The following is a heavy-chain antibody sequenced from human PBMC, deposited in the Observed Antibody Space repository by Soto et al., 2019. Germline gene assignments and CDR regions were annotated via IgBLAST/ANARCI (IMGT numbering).Heavy chain of an antibody. V-gene: IGHV3-30*18. CDR2: ISYDGSNK. J-gene: IGHJ4*02. CDR3: AKDSRIVVVTAPYDY. CDR1: GFTFSSYG. Sequence: QVQLVKSGGGVVQPGRSLRLSCAASGFTFSSYGMHWVRQAPGKGLEWVAVISYDGSNKYYADSVKGRFTISRDNSKNTLYLQMNSLRAEDTAVYYCAKDSRIVVVTAPYDYWGQGTLVTVSS. D-gene: IGHD2-21*02.